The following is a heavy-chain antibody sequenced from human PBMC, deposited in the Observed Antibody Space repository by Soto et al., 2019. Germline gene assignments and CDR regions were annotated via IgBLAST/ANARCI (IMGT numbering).Heavy chain of an antibody. CDR2: IYYSGST. V-gene: IGHV4-59*01. Sequence: SETLSLTCSVSGGSISSYYWSWIRQPPGKGLEWIGYIYYSGSTTYNPSLKSRVTISVDTSKNRFSLKLSSVTAADTAVYYCARDSMKGRFDPWGQGNLVTVX. D-gene: IGHD2-8*01. CDR3: ARDSMKGRFDP. J-gene: IGHJ5*02. CDR1: GGSISSYY.